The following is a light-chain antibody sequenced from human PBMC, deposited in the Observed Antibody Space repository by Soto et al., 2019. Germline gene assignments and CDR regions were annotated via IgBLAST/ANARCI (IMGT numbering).Light chain of an antibody. V-gene: IGLV1-40*01. CDR1: SSNIGAPYD. J-gene: IGLJ1*01. CDR2: GNS. CDR3: QSYDSSLSGYV. Sequence: QSVLTQPPSVSGAPGQRVTISCAGTSSNIGAPYDVHWYQQLPGTAPKLLICGNSNRPSGVPDRFSGSKSGTSASLAITGLQAEDEADYYCQSYDSSLSGYVFGTGTKVTVL.